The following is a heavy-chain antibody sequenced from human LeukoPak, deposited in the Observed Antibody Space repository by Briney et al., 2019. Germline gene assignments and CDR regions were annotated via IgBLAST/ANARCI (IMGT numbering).Heavy chain of an antibody. CDR3: ARDRWPSMNTVTVSPPTDWYFDL. D-gene: IGHD4-17*01. CDR1: GFTFSNYA. CDR2: ISYDATNK. Sequence: PGGSLRLSCAASGFTFSNYAMHWVRQAPGKGLEWVAIISYDATNKFSADSVKGRFTISRDNSKSTLFLQMNCLRPEDTAVYYCARDRWPSMNTVTVSPPTDWYFDLWGRGTLVTVSS. V-gene: IGHV3-30*04. J-gene: IGHJ2*01.